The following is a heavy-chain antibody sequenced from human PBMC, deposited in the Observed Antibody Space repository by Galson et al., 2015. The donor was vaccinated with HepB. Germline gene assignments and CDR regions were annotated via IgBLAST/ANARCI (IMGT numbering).Heavy chain of an antibody. CDR3: ARQRDYASPRIDY. J-gene: IGHJ4*02. Sequence: QSGAEVKKPGESLRISCKASGYSFTSYWTTWVRQMPGKGLEWMGRIEPSDSYTNYSPSFQGHVTISADKSISTAYLQWGSLKASDTAMYYCARQRDYASPRIDYWGQGILVTVSS. CDR2: IEPSDSYT. D-gene: IGHD4-17*01. CDR1: GYSFTSYW. V-gene: IGHV5-10-1*01.